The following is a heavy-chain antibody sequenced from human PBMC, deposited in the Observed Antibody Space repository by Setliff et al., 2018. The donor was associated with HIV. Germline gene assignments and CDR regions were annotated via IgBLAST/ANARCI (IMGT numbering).Heavy chain of an antibody. D-gene: IGHD4-17*01. CDR3: ARVRIRFDP. V-gene: IGHV4-61*09. CDR2: VYTSEFA. J-gene: IGHJ5*02. CDR1: GASISRGSYY. Sequence: SETLSLTCSVSGASISRGSYYWSWVRRPAGKALEWIGHVYTSEFADYNPSLRSRVTISRDTAKNQFSLKLRSVTATDTAVYYCARVRIRFDPWGQGTLVTVSS.